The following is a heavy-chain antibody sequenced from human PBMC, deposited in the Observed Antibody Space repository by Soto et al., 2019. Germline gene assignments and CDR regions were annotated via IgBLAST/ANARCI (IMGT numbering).Heavy chain of an antibody. D-gene: IGHD1-26*01. Sequence: GGSLRLSCAASGFTFSSYAMSWVRQVPGKGLEWVSAISGSGGSTYYADSVKGRFTISRDNSKNTLYLQMNSLRAEDTAVYYCASLSGSYFFAFDIWGQGTMVTVSS. CDR3: ASLSGSYFFAFDI. V-gene: IGHV3-23*01. CDR1: GFTFSSYA. J-gene: IGHJ3*02. CDR2: ISGSGGST.